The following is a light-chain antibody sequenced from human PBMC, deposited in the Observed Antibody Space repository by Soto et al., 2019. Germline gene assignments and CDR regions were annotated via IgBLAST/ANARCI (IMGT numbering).Light chain of an antibody. CDR1: SSDVGGYNY. Sequence: QSALTQPAPVSGSPGQSITISCSGTSSDVGGYNYASWYQQHPGKAPQVMIYDVSNRPSGVSDRFSGSKSGNTASLTISGLQAEDEADYYCYSYTTSSTYVFGTRTKVTV. J-gene: IGLJ1*01. V-gene: IGLV2-14*01. CDR3: YSYTTSSTYV. CDR2: DVS.